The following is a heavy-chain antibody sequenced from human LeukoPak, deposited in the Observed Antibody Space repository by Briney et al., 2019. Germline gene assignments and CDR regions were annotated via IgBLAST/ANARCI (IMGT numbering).Heavy chain of an antibody. D-gene: IGHD4-23*01. CDR2: IYYSGST. J-gene: IGHJ4*02. V-gene: IGHV4-59*01. CDR1: GGSISGYY. Sequence: KPSETLSLTCTVSGGSISGYYWSWVRQPPRRGLEWIGYIYYSGSTTYNPSLESRVTISVDTSKNQFSLRLSSVTAADTAVYYCARRTVVLDYWGQGTLVTVSS. CDR3: ARRTVVLDY.